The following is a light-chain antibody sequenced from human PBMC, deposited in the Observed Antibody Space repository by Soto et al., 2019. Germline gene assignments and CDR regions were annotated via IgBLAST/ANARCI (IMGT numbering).Light chain of an antibody. CDR1: QSVSSNY. V-gene: IGKV3-20*01. J-gene: IGKJ1*01. Sequence: EIVLTQSPGTLSLSPGERATLSCRASQSVSSNYLAWYQQKPGQAPRLLIYGASSRATGIPDRFSGSGSGAGFTLTISRLEPEDFAAYYCKQYGSSPRTFGQGTKVEIK. CDR2: GAS. CDR3: KQYGSSPRT.